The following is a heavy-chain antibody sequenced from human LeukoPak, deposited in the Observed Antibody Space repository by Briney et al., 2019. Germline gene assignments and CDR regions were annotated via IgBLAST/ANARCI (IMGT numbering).Heavy chain of an antibody. V-gene: IGHV3-30*07. CDR2: ISHDGNSQ. J-gene: IGHJ4*02. Sequence: GGSLRLSCAASGFTFGSHAMHWVRQAPGKGLEWVAAISHDGNSQHYADSVRGRFTISRDNSANTLYLQMSSLRVEDTAVYYCAREWGRIAVAGGPGYWGQGTLVAVSS. CDR1: GFTFGSHA. CDR3: AREWGRIAVAGGPGY. D-gene: IGHD6-19*01.